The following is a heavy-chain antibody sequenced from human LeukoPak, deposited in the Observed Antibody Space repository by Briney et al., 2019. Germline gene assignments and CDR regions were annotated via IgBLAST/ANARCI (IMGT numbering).Heavy chain of an antibody. D-gene: IGHD3-10*01. Sequence: SETLSLTCTVSGGSISSRSYYWGWIRQPPGKGLEWIGSIYYSGSTYYNPSLQSRVTISVDTSKNQFSLKLNSVTAADTAVYYCAREYYYGSGEYYYYMDVWGKGTTVTVSS. CDR3: AREYYYGSGEYYYYMDV. CDR1: GGSISSRSYY. V-gene: IGHV4-39*02. CDR2: IYYSGST. J-gene: IGHJ6*03.